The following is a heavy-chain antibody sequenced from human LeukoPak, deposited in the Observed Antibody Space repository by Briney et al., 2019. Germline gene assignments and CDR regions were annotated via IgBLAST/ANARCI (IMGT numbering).Heavy chain of an antibody. V-gene: IGHV1-18*01. D-gene: IGHD3-10*01. CDR2: ISAYNGNT. Sequence: GASVKVSCKASGYTFTNYGISWVRQAPGQGLEWMGWISAYNGNTNYAQKLQGRVSMTTDTSTSTAYIELRSLSSDDTAVYYCARERDVAYYYGSGSQAADYWGQGTLVTVSS. CDR3: ARERDVAYYYGSGSQAADY. J-gene: IGHJ4*02. CDR1: GYTFTNYG.